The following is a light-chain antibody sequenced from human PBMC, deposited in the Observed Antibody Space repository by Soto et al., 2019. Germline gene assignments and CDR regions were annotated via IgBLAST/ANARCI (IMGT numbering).Light chain of an antibody. J-gene: IGKJ2*01. V-gene: IGKV3-20*01. CDR1: QSVSSSY. CDR3: QQYGSSPYT. CDR2: DAS. Sequence: ETVLTQSPGTPSLSPGERATLSCRASQSVSSSYLAWYQQKPGQAPRLLIYDASSRATGIPDRFSGSGSGTDFTLTISRLEPEDFAVYYCQQYGSSPYTFGQGTKLEIK.